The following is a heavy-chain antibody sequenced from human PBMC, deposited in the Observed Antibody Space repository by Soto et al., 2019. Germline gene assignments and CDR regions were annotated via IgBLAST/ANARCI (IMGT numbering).Heavy chain of an antibody. CDR3: AKAFPPYYGSGSSYYFTF. V-gene: IGHV3-23*01. D-gene: IGHD3-10*01. CDR2: ISGSGLNT. Sequence: EVQLLESGGGLVQPGGSLTLSCAASGFTFSSYAMSWVRQAPGKGLEWVSAISGSGLNTYYAEFVKGRFTISRDNSKNTLYLQLNSLRAEDTAIYYCAKAFPPYYGSGSSYYFTFWGQGTLVTVSS. CDR1: GFTFSSYA. J-gene: IGHJ4*02.